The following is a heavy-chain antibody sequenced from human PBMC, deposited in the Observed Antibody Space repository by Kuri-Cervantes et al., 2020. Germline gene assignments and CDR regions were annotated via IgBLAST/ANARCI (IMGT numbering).Heavy chain of an antibody. CDR1: GGSISSSNW. CDR2: IYHSGST. CDR3: ARVPNKPEGFEGGPDNWFDP. D-gene: IGHD3-16*01. J-gene: IGHJ5*02. Sequence: GSLRLSCAVSGGSISSSNWWSWVRQPPGKGLEWSGEIYHSGSTNYNPSLKSRVTISVDKSKNQFSLKLSSVTAADTAVYYCARVPNKPEGFEGGPDNWFDPWRQGTLVTVSS. V-gene: IGHV4-4*02.